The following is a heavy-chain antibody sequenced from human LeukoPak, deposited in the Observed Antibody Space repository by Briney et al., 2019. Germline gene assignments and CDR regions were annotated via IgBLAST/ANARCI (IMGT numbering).Heavy chain of an antibody. V-gene: IGHV3-43D*03. Sequence: GGSLRLSCAASGFTFDDYAMHWVRQAPGKGLEWVSLISWDGGIIYYADSVKGRFTISRDNSKNSLYLQMNSLRVEDTAVYYCAKDQRSSSWYIDWFDPWGQGTLVTVSS. CDR2: ISWDGGII. CDR1: GFTFDDYA. CDR3: AKDQRSSSWYIDWFDP. D-gene: IGHD6-13*01. J-gene: IGHJ5*02.